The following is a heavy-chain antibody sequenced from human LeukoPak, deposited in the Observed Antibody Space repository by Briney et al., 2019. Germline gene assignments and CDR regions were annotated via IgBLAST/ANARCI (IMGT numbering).Heavy chain of an antibody. D-gene: IGHD3-10*01. CDR2: IYTSGST. CDR3: ARDDYYGSGSYSYYYYGMDV. J-gene: IGHJ6*02. CDR1: GGSISSYY. Sequence: SSETLSLTCTVSGGSISSYYWSWIRQPAGKGLEWIGRIYTSGSTNYNPSLKSRVTMSVDTSKNQFSLKLSSVTAADTAVYYCARDDYYGSGSYSYYYYGMDVWGQGTTVTVSS. V-gene: IGHV4-4*07.